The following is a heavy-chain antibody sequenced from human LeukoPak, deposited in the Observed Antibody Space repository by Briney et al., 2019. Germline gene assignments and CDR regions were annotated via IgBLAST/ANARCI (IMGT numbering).Heavy chain of an antibody. Sequence: ASVKVSCKVSGYTLTELSMHWVRQAPGKGLEWMGGFDPEDGETIYAQKFQGRVTITEDTSTDTAYMELSSLRSEGTAVYYCATVYYWGQGTLVTVSS. CDR2: FDPEDGET. D-gene: IGHD1-14*01. V-gene: IGHV1-24*01. CDR1: GYTLTELS. J-gene: IGHJ4*02. CDR3: ATVYY.